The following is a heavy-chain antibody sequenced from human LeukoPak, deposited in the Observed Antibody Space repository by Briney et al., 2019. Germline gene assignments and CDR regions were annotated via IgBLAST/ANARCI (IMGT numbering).Heavy chain of an antibody. V-gene: IGHV3-23*01. D-gene: IGHD2-15*01. CDR3: AGSVVVAATCDY. CDR2: IGGGSYDI. Sequence: PGGSLRLSCTASRFTFSEYAMSWIRQAPGKRLEWVSTIGGGSYDIYYADAVKGRFTISRDDSKDTLYLQMNSLKVEDTAVYYCAGSVVVAATCDYWGQGTLVTVSS. CDR1: RFTFSEYA. J-gene: IGHJ4*02.